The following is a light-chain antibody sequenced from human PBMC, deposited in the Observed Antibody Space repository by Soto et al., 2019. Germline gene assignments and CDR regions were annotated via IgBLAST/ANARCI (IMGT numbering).Light chain of an antibody. CDR2: EVS. J-gene: IGLJ1*01. Sequence: QSVLAQPASVSGAPGQSSTISCTGTSSDIGTSKYVSRYQQHPGKAPKLLIYEVSVRPSGISGRFSGSKSGNTASLTISALRAEDEADYYCSSYRATNTEVFGTGTKVTVL. CDR3: SSYRATNTEV. CDR1: SSDIGTSKY. V-gene: IGLV2-14*01.